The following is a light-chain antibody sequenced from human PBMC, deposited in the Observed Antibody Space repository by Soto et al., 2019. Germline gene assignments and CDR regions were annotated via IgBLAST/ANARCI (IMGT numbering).Light chain of an antibody. CDR2: DVD. CDR3: SSKTTSSTLV. Sequence: QSVLTQPASVSGSPGQSITISCTGTSSDVGSYNYVSWYQQHPGKAPKLMIYDVDIRPSGVSNRFSGSKSGNTASLTISGLQAEDEGDYYCSSKTTSSTLVFGGGTQLTVL. V-gene: IGLV2-14*01. J-gene: IGLJ3*02. CDR1: SSDVGSYNY.